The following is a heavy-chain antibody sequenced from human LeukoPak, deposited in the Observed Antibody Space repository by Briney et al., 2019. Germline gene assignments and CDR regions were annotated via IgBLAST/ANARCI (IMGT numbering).Heavy chain of an antibody. CDR2: IYYSGST. CDR1: GGSISGYF. Sequence: SETLSLTCTVSGGSISGYFWTWIRQPPGKGLEWIGYIYYSGSTNYNPSLKSRVSISVDTSKNQFSLKLSSVTAADTAVYYCARTGSTVTMLYPFDHWGQGTLVTVSS. V-gene: IGHV4-59*01. CDR3: ARTGSTVTMLYPFDH. J-gene: IGHJ4*02. D-gene: IGHD4-17*01.